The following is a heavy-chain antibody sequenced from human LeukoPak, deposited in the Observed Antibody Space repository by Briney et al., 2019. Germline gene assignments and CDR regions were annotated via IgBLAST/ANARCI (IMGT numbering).Heavy chain of an antibody. Sequence: GGSLRLSCAASGFTFDDYTMHWVRQAPGKGLEWVSLISWDGGSTYYADSVKGRFTISRDNSKNSLYLQMNSLRTEDTALYYCAKGREIGAGTWGYYFDYWGQGTLVTVSS. D-gene: IGHD6-19*01. CDR3: AKGREIGAGTWGYYFDY. J-gene: IGHJ4*02. CDR2: ISWDGGST. V-gene: IGHV3-43*01. CDR1: GFTFDDYT.